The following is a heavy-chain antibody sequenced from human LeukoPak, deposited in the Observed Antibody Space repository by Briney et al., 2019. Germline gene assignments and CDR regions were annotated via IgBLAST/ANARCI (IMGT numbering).Heavy chain of an antibody. J-gene: IGHJ4*02. D-gene: IGHD3-10*01. Sequence: SETLSLTCTVSGGSISSYYWSWIRQPAGKGLEWIGRIYTSGSTNYNPSLKSRVTMSVDTSKNRFSLKLSSVTAADTAVYYCAREGVGSGLQVYDYWGQGTLVTVSS. V-gene: IGHV4-4*07. CDR2: IYTSGST. CDR1: GGSISSYY. CDR3: AREGVGSGLQVYDY.